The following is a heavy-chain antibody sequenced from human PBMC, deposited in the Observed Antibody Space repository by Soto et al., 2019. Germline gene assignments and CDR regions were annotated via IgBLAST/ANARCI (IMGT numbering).Heavy chain of an antibody. CDR2: INHSGST. CDR1: GGSFSGYC. Sequence: SETLSLTCAVYGGSFSGYCWSWIRQPPGKGLEWIGEINHSGSTNYNPSLKSRVTISVDTSKNQFSLKLSSVTAADTAVYYCARGLYDYVWGSYRPRLYYFDYWGQGTLVTVPQ. V-gene: IGHV4-34*01. J-gene: IGHJ4*02. CDR3: ARGLYDYVWGSYRPRLYYFDY. D-gene: IGHD3-16*02.